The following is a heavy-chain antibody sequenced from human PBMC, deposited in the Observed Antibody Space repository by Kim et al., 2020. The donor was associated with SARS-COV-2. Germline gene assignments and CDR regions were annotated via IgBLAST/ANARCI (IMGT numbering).Heavy chain of an antibody. CDR3: ASLAAGYCLDV. V-gene: IGHV4-59*01. J-gene: IGHJ6*02. D-gene: IGHD6-13*01. Sequence: SSKYNPSLKTRVTISVHTSKNQFSLRLKSVTAADTAVYYCASLAAGYCLDVWGQGTTVTVSS. CDR2: SS.